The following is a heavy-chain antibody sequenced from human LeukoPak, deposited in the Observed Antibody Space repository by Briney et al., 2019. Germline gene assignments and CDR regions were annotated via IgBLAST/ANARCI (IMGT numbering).Heavy chain of an antibody. CDR2: VSTSNPHT. V-gene: IGHV1-18*01. J-gene: IGHJ5*02. CDR1: GYTFTNYG. Sequence: GASVKVSCKTSGYTFTNYGISWVRQAPGQGLELMGWVSTSNPHTNYAPKFRGRVIMTIDTSTTTAYLEMRSLTSDDTAVYYCARDRFLWGLGNWFDLWGQGTLVTVTS. CDR3: ARDRFLWGLGNWFDL. D-gene: IGHD3-3*01.